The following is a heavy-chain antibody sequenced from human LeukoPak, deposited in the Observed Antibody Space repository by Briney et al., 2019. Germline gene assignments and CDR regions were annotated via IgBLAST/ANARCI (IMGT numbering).Heavy chain of an antibody. D-gene: IGHD6-19*01. CDR1: GGSFSGYY. CDR3: ARSEYSSGWYY. Sequence: SETLSLTCAVYGGSFSGYYWSWIRQPPGKGLEWIGEINHSGSTIYNPSLKSRVTISVDTSKNQFSLKLSSVTAADTAVYYCARSEYSSGWYYWGQGTLVTVSS. CDR2: INHSGST. J-gene: IGHJ4*02. V-gene: IGHV4-34*01.